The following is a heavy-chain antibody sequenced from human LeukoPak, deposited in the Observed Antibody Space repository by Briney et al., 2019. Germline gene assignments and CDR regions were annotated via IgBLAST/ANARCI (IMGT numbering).Heavy chain of an antibody. J-gene: IGHJ4*02. Sequence: SETLSLTCTVSGGSISSSSYYWGWIRQPPGKGLEWIGSIYYSGSTYYNPSLKSRVTISVDTSKNQFSLKLSSVTAADTAVYYCARVGGGRRIFDYWGQGTLVTVSS. CDR1: GGSISSSSYY. CDR3: ARVGGGRRIFDY. CDR2: IYYSGST. V-gene: IGHV4-39*01. D-gene: IGHD2-15*01.